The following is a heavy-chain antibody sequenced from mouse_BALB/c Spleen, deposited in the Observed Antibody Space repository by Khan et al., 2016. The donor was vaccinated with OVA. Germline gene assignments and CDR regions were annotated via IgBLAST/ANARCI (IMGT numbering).Heavy chain of an antibody. D-gene: IGHD2-14*01. Sequence: QIQLVQSGPELKKSGETVRISCKASGYTFTTAGMQWVQKMPGKGLKWIGWINTHSGVPKYAEDLKGRFAFSLETSASTAYLQITNLKNGDTATYFCARGGAAYYRYDGGAMDYWGQGTSVTVSS. J-gene: IGHJ4*01. V-gene: IGHV9-4*02. CDR2: INTHSGVP. CDR1: GYTFTTAG. CDR3: ARGGAAYYRYDGGAMDY.